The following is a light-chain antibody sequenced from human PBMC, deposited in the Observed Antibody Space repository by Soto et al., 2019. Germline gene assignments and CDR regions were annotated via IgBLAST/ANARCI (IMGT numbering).Light chain of an antibody. CDR1: QTINNN. CDR2: GAS. CDR3: QQYNNWPPWT. V-gene: IGKV3-15*01. J-gene: IGKJ1*01. Sequence: EIVLTQSPGTLSLSPVEGASLSCRASQTINNNLAWYQQKPGQAPRLLIYGASRRATGVPARFSGSGSGTEFTLTISSPQSEDFAVYYCQQYNNWPPWTFGQGTKVDIK.